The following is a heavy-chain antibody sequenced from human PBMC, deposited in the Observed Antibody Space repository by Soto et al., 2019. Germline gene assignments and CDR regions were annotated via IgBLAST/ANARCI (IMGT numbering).Heavy chain of an antibody. Sequence: EVQLVESGGGLVKPGGSLRLSCTASGFTFSKAYMNWVRQAPGQGLEWVGQIDSKIDADKTDLAAPGKGRFTLSRDDSKNTVYLQMNGLEIEDTAMYYCVTRFTAVATARFDYWGQGTLVTVSS. D-gene: IGHD2-21*02. V-gene: IGHV3-15*04. CDR2: IDSKIDADKT. CDR1: GFTFSKAY. CDR3: VTRFTAVATARFDY. J-gene: IGHJ4*02.